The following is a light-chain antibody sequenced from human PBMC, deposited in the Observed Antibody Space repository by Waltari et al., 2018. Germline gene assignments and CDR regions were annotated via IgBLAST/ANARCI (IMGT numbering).Light chain of an antibody. CDR2: NDN. CDR1: NSNTGGNF. CDR3: AVWDDSLGGV. Sequence: QSVLTQPPSVSGTPGQRVTISFSGSNSNTGGNFVNWDQQPPGKAPKLLIYNDNQGPSGVPDRFSASKSGTSAALAITGLQSEDEADYYCAVWDDSLGGVFGGGTKLTVL. V-gene: IGLV1-44*01. J-gene: IGLJ3*02.